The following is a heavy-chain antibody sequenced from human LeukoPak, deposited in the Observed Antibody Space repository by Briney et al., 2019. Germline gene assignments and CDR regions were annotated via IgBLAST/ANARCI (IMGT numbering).Heavy chain of an antibody. J-gene: IGHJ6*03. CDR2: INAGNGNT. CDR1: GYTFTSYA. D-gene: IGHD3-3*01. CDR3: AREAFWSGYYLVGYYYYYMDV. V-gene: IGHV1-3*03. Sequence: ASVKVSCKASGYTFTSYAMHWVRQAPGQRLEWMGWINAGNGNTKYSQEFQGRVTITRDTSASTAYMELSSLRSEDMAVYYCAREAFWSGYYLVGYYYYYMDVWGKGTTVTVSS.